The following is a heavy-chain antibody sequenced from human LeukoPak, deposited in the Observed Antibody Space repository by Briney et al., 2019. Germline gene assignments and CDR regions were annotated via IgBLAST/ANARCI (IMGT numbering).Heavy chain of an antibody. CDR1: GYSISSGYY. CDR2: IYHSGST. J-gene: IGHJ4*02. CDR3: ARGRYGDYVDY. D-gene: IGHD4-17*01. V-gene: IGHV4-38-2*01. Sequence: KPSETLSLTCAVSGYSISSGYYWGWIRQPPGKGLEWIGSIYHSGSTYYNPSPKSRVTISVDTSKNQFSLKLSSVTAADTAVYYCARGRYGDYVDYWGQGTLVTVSS.